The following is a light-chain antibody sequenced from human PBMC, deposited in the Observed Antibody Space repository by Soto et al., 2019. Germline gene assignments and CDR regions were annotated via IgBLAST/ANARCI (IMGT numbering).Light chain of an antibody. J-gene: IGKJ2*01. V-gene: IGKV3-11*01. CDR3: QQRSNWYT. Sequence: EIVLTQSPATLSLSPGERATLSCRASQSVSSYLAWYQQKPGQAPRLLIYDASTRATGIPARFSGSGSGTDFPLTISSLEPDDFAVYYCQQRSNWYTFGQGTKLEIK. CDR2: DAS. CDR1: QSVSSY.